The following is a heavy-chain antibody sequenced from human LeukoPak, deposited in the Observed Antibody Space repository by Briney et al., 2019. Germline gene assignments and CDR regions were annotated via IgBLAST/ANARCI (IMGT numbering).Heavy chain of an antibody. CDR1: GFTFSDYY. Sequence: PGGSLRLSCAASGFTFSDYYKNWIRQAQGEGLELVSYISSSVSTISYADSEKGQFTISRENAKNSMYLQMNSLRAEDTAVYYWAREAVHTVMAQVGAFDIWGQGTMVTVSS. CDR2: ISSSVSTI. J-gene: IGHJ3*02. CDR3: AREAVHTVMAQVGAFDI. V-gene: IGHV3-11*01. D-gene: IGHD5-18*01.